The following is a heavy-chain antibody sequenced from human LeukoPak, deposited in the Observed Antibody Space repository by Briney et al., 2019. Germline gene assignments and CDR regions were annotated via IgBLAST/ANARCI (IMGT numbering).Heavy chain of an antibody. CDR2: IYYSGST. D-gene: IGHD3-22*01. V-gene: IGHV4-59*08. CDR3: ARHGTRYYDSSGYYDY. Sequence: KSSETLSLTCTVSGGSISSYYWSWIRQPPGKGLEWIGYIYYSGSTNYNPSLKSRVTISVDTSKNQFSLKLSSVTAADTAVYYCARHGTRYYDSSGYYDYWGQGTLVTVSS. CDR1: GGSISSYY. J-gene: IGHJ4*02.